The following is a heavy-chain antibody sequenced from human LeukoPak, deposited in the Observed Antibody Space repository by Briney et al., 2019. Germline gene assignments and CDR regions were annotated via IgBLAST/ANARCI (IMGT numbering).Heavy chain of an antibody. CDR2: INHSGST. J-gene: IGHJ4*02. V-gene: IGHV4-34*01. CDR3: ARWDILTGYQH. D-gene: IGHD3-9*01. CDR1: GGSFSGYY. Sequence: SETLSLTCAVYGGSFSGYYWSWIRQPPGKGLEWIGEINHSGSTNYNPSLKSRVTISVDTSKNQFSLKLSSVTAADTAVYYCARWDILTGYQHWGQGTLVTVSS.